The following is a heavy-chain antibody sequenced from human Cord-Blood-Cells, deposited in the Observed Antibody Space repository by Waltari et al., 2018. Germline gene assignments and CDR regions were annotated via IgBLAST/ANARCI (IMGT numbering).Heavy chain of an antibody. V-gene: IGHV4-59*01. CDR1: GGSISSYY. CDR2: IYYSGST. Sequence: QVQLQESGPGLVKPSETLSLTCTVSGGSISSYYWSWIRQPPGKGLEWIGYIYYSGSTNHNPSLTSRVTISVDTSKNQFSLKLSSVTAADTAVYYCARGGGYCSSTSCYAFDIWGQGTMVTVSS. CDR3: ARGGGYCSSTSCYAFDI. J-gene: IGHJ3*02. D-gene: IGHD2-2*01.